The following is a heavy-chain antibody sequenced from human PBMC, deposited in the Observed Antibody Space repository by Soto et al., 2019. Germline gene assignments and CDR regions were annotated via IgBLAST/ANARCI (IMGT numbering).Heavy chain of an antibody. Sequence: SETLSLTCTLSGGYISTYYWSWIRQPPGKGLEWIGNIHYNGNTKYSPSLKSRVTMSVDTSKNHFSLKLISVTTADTAVYFCAREGNLGRWIQPLDSWGQGTLVTVSS. CDR1: GGYISTYY. J-gene: IGHJ4*02. CDR2: IHYNGNT. CDR3: AREGNLGRWIQPLDS. V-gene: IGHV4-59*01. D-gene: IGHD2-2*03.